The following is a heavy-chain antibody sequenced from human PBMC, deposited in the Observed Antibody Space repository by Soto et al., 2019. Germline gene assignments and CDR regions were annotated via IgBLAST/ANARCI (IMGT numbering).Heavy chain of an antibody. D-gene: IGHD5-18*01. CDR1: GGSISSYY. Sequence: PSETLSLTCTVSGGSISSYYWSWIRQPPGKGLEWIGYIYYSGSTNYNPSPKSRVTISVDTSKNQFSLKLSSVTAADTAVYYCARGGGRYSYGSQFDYWGQGTLVTVSS. CDR3: ARGGGRYSYGSQFDY. J-gene: IGHJ4*02. V-gene: IGHV4-59*01. CDR2: IYYSGST.